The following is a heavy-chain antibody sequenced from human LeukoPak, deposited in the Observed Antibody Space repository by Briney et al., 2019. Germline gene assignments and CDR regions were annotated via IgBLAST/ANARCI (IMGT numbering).Heavy chain of an antibody. J-gene: IGHJ4*02. CDR2: ISYDGSNK. D-gene: IGHD3-3*01. CDR1: GFTFSSCG. Sequence: PGRSLRLSCAASGFTFSSCGMHWVRQAPGKGLEWVAVISYDGSNKYYADSVKGRFTISRDNSKNTLYLQMNSLRAEDTAVYYCAREYQNDFXSGYPNFDYWGQGTLVTVSS. V-gene: IGHV3-30*03. CDR3: AREYQNDFXSGYPNFDY.